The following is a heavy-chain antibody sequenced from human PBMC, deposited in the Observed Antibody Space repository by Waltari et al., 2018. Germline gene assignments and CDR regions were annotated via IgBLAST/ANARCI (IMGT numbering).Heavy chain of an antibody. CDR1: GYTFTGYY. Sequence: QVQLVQSGAEVKKPGASVKVSCQASGYTFTGYYIPWGRQAPGQGLEWMGWINPNSDETNYAQNFQGRATVTRDTSISTAYMELSSLISGDTAVYFCARGLSGSYHTPIGHWGQGTLVTVSS. D-gene: IGHD1-26*01. J-gene: IGHJ4*01. V-gene: IGHV1-2*02. CDR2: INPNSDET. CDR3: ARGLSGSYHTPIGH.